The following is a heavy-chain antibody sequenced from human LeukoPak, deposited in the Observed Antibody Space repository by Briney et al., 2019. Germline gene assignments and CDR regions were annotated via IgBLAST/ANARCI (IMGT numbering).Heavy chain of an antibody. CDR3: EAAYELDAFDI. Sequence: SETLSLTCAVYGGSFSGYYWSWIRQPPGKGLEWIGEINHSGSTNYNPSLKSRVTISVDTSKNQFSLKLSSVTAADMFVFKREAAYELDAFDIWGQGTMVTVSS. D-gene: IGHD2-21*01. V-gene: IGHV4-34*01. CDR1: GGSFSGYY. J-gene: IGHJ3*02. CDR2: INHSGST.